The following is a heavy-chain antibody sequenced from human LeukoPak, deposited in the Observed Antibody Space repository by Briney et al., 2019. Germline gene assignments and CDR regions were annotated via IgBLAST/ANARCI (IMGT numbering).Heavy chain of an antibody. CDR1: GFTFSSYW. CDR3: ARGDYDFWSGYPYYYHYMDV. Sequence: GGSLRLSCAASGFTFSSYWMHWVRQAPGKGLVWVSRINSDGSSTSYADSVKGRFTISRDNAKNTLYLQMNSLRAEDTAVYYCARGDYDFWSGYPYYYHYMDVWGKGTTVTVSS. V-gene: IGHV3-74*01. D-gene: IGHD3-3*01. J-gene: IGHJ6*03. CDR2: INSDGSST.